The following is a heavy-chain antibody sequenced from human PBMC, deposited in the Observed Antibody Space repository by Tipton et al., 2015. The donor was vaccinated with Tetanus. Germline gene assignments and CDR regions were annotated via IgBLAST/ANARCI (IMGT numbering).Heavy chain of an antibody. V-gene: IGHV5-51*01. CDR2: ISPGDSDA. CDR3: ARLPKHYSASGSA. CDR1: GHNSRSYW. J-gene: IGHJ5*02. D-gene: IGHD3-10*01. Sequence: QLVQSGAEVKKPGESLKMSCKISGHNSRSYWISWVRQMPGKGLEWMGIISPGDSDATYSPSFQGHVAISLDKSISTAYLQWSSLKASDTAIYFCARLPKHYSASGSAWGQGTQVTVSS.